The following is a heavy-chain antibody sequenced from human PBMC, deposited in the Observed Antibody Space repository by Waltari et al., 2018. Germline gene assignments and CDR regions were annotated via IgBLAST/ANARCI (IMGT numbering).Heavy chain of an antibody. V-gene: IGHV3-7*01. CDR2: IKQDGSEK. Sequence: EVQLVESGGGLVQPGGSLSLSCAASGFTFSTYWMSWVGQAPGKGPEWVANIKQDGSEKSYVDSVKGRFSISRDNAKNSLFLQMNSLRAEDTAVYYCARTKRYFDLWGQGTLVTVSS. CDR3: ARTKRYFDL. D-gene: IGHD2-8*01. CDR1: GFTFSTYW. J-gene: IGHJ4*02.